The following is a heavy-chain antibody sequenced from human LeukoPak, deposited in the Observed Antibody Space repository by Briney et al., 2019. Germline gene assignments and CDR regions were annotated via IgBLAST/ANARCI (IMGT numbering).Heavy chain of an antibody. D-gene: IGHD2-15*01. CDR2: IIPIFGTA. V-gene: IGHV1-69*13. CDR3: ARDSPGGGGTEGPDAFDI. CDR1: GGTFSIYA. Sequence: SVTVSFTASGGTFSIYAISWVRPAPGQGLEWMGGIIPIFGTANYAQKFQGRVTITADESTSTAYMELSSLRSEDTAVYYCARDSPGGGGTEGPDAFDIWGQGTMVTVSS. J-gene: IGHJ3*02.